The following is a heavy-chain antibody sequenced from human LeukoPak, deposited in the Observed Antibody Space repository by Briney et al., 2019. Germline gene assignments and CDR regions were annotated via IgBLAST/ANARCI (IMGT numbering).Heavy chain of an antibody. CDR2: IHTSGNT. D-gene: IGHD3-22*01. J-gene: IGHJ3*02. V-gene: IGHV4-4*07. CDR1: GVSISSYY. CDR3: ARGPYSYDSSGAFDI. Sequence: SETLSLTCTVSGVSISSYYWSWIRQPAGKGLEWIGRIHTSGNTNYNPSLKSRVTMSVDTSKNQFSLKLSSVTAADTAVYFCARGPYSYDSSGAFDIWGQGTMVTVSS.